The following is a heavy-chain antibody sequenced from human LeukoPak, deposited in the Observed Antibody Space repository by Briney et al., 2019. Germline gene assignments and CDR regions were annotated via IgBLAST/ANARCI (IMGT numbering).Heavy chain of an antibody. D-gene: IGHD1-26*01. CDR2: ITSKTDGGTI. J-gene: IGHJ4*02. CDR3: SSSPQGESSATIDC. CDR1: GFTLTNDW. V-gene: IGHV3-15*01. Sequence: GGSLRLSCAVSGFTLTNDWIRWVRQAPGKGLEWVGRITSKTDGGTIAYAAPVKGRFTISSDDSKNTLFLQMNSLNTEDSSMYYCSSSPQGESSATIDCWGQGTLVTVSS.